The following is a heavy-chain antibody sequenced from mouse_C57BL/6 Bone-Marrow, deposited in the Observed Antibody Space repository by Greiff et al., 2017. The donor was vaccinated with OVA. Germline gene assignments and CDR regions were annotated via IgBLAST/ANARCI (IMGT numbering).Heavy chain of an antibody. CDR1: GYTFTSYW. V-gene: IGHV1-74*01. CDR2: IHPSDSDT. Sequence: QVQLQQPGAELVKPGASVKVSCKASGYTFTSYWMHWVKQRPGQGLEWIGRIHPSDSDTNYNQKFKGKATLTVDKSSSTAYMQLSSLTSEDSAVYYCAIGDYYGSLAWFAYWGQGTLVTVSA. D-gene: IGHD1-1*01. J-gene: IGHJ3*01. CDR3: AIGDYYGSLAWFAY.